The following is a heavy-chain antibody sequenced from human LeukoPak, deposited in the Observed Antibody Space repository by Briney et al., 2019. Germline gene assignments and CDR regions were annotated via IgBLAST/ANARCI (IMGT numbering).Heavy chain of an antibody. J-gene: IGHJ4*02. CDR2: IKKHGSEQ. V-gene: IGHV3-7*01. D-gene: IGHD5-18*01. CDR1: GGSISSNY. CDR3: ASLDTATIQTGGY. Sequence: ETLSLTCTVSGGSISSNYHWGRIRQPPGKGLEWVAMIKKHGSEQYYVDSVKGRFTISRDSAKNSLFLQMNSLKADDTAVYYCASLDTATIQTGGYWGQGTLVTVSS.